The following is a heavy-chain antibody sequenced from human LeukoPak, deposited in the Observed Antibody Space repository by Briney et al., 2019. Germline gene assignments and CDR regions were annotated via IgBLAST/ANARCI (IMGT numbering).Heavy chain of an antibody. J-gene: IGHJ4*02. CDR2: ISSSSSTI. CDR3: ARLAYCSSTSCPLYYFDY. CDR1: GFTFSSYS. Sequence: GGSLRLSCAASGFTFSSYSMNWVRQAPGKGLEWVSYISSSSSTIYYADSVKGRFTISRDNAKNSLYLQMNSLRAEDTAVHYCARLAYCSSTSCPLYYFDYWGQGTLVTVSS. V-gene: IGHV3-48*01. D-gene: IGHD2-2*01.